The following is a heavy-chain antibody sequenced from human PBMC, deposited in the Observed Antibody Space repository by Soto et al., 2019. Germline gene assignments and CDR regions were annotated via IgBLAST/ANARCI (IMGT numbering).Heavy chain of an antibody. Sequence: TLSLTCTVSGDSMTNYYWNWLRQPPGKGLEWIGYIYYSGSTNYNPSLKSRVTISVDTSKNQFSLKLSSVTAADTAIYYCARLRPSGTSDYWGQGTLVTVSS. D-gene: IGHD1-26*01. CDR3: ARLRPSGTSDY. CDR1: GDSMTNYY. J-gene: IGHJ4*02. V-gene: IGHV4-59*08. CDR2: IYYSGST.